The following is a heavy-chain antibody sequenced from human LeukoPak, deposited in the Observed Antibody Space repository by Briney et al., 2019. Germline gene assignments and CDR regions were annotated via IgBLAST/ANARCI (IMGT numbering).Heavy chain of an antibody. J-gene: IGHJ4*02. CDR3: ARSNYGLDYLDY. CDR1: GFTFSSYA. V-gene: IGHV3-23*01. CDR2: ISSSGGST. D-gene: IGHD4-11*01. Sequence: GGSLRLSCAASGFTFSSYAMSWVRQAPGKGLEWVSAISSSGGSTYYLGSVKGRFTISRDSSMHTLYLQMNSLRAEDTAVYYCARSNYGLDYLDYWGQGTLVTVSA.